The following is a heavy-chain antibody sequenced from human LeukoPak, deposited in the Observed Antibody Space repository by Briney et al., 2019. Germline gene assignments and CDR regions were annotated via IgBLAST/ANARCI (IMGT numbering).Heavy chain of an antibody. CDR1: GFTFENYA. CDR3: VRDEREFRTDEPWLDF. D-gene: IGHD3-10*01. J-gene: IGHJ4*02. Sequence: PGGSLRLSCAASGFTFENYAMHWVRQGPGKGLEWVSGISWNSATILYADSVKGRFTISRDNAKNFLFLQMNSLRADDTALYYCVRDEREFRTDEPWLDFWGQGTLVTVSS. CDR2: ISWNSATI. V-gene: IGHV3-9*01.